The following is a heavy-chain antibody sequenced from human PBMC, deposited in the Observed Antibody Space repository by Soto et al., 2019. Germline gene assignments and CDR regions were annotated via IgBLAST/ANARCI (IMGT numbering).Heavy chain of an antibody. Sequence: GGSLRLSCAASGFTFSSYAMHWVRQAPGRGLEWVALTAYEGNKKYYADSVKGRFTISRDNSKNTLYLEMNSLRVEDTAVYYCARDGAILGYGAGYYYYYGMDVWGQGTTVTVSS. J-gene: IGHJ6*02. D-gene: IGHD5-12*01. CDR3: ARDGAILGYGAGYYYYYGMDV. CDR1: GFTFSSYA. CDR2: TAYEGNKK. V-gene: IGHV3-30-3*01.